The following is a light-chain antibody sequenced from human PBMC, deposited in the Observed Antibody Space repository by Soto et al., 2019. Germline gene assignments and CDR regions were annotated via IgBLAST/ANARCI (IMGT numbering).Light chain of an antibody. J-gene: IGLJ1*01. Sequence: QSALTQPPSASGSPGQSVTISCTGTSSDVGGYNYVSWYQQHPGKAPKLMIYEVSKRPSGVPDRFSGSKSGNTASLTVSGLQAEDEADSYCSSYAGSRYVFGTGTKLTVL. CDR3: SSYAGSRYV. CDR2: EVS. V-gene: IGLV2-8*01. CDR1: SSDVGGYNY.